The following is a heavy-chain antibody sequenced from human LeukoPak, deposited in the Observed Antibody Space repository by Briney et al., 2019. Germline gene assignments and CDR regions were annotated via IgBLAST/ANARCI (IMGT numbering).Heavy chain of an antibody. CDR1: GFTFSNYA. CDR2: ISYDGSNK. J-gene: IGHJ4*02. D-gene: IGHD1-26*01. CDR3: AKGGSIIPYFDY. Sequence: PGGSLRLSCAASGFTFSNYAIHWVRQAPGKGLEWVAVISYDGSNKYYADSVKGRFTISRDNSKNTLYLQMNSLRAEDTAVYYCAKGGSIIPYFDYWGQGTLVTVSS. V-gene: IGHV3-30*04.